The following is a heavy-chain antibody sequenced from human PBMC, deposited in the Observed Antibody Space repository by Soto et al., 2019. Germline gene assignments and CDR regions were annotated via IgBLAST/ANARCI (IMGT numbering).Heavy chain of an antibody. CDR1: GFTFSSYG. D-gene: IGHD5-18*01. J-gene: IGHJ6*03. CDR3: ARPKRGYSYGRMYYYYYYMDV. V-gene: IGHV3-30*03. Sequence: GGSLRLSCAASGFTFSSYGMHWVRQAPGKGLEWVAVISYDGSNKYYADSVKGRFTISRDNSKNTLYLQMNSLRAEDTAVYYCARPKRGYSYGRMYYYYYYMDVWGKGTTVTVSS. CDR2: ISYDGSNK.